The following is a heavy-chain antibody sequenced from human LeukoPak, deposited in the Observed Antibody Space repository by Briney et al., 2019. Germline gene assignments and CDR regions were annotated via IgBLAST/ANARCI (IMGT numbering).Heavy chain of an antibody. CDR2: ISAYNGNT. J-gene: IGHJ5*02. D-gene: IGHD3-3*01. Sequence: ASVKVSCKASGYTFSNYGISWVRQAPGQGLEWMGWISAYNGNTNYAQKLQGRVTMTTDTSTSTAYMELRSLRSDDTAVYYCARGRTIFGVVIEGFDWFDPWGQGTLVTVSS. CDR1: GYTFSNYG. V-gene: IGHV1-18*01. CDR3: ARGRTIFGVVIEGFDWFDP.